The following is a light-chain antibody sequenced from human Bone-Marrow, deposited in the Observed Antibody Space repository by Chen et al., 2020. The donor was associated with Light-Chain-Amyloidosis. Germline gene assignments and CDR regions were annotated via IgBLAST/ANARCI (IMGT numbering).Light chain of an antibody. Sequence: SYELTQPPSVSVSPGQTARITCSGDDLPTKYAYWYQQKPGQAPVMVIHRDTERPSGISGRFSGSVSGTTATLTISVVQSEDEADYNCQSADSSGTYEVIFGGGTKLTVL. V-gene: IGLV3-25*03. CDR3: QSADSSGTYEVI. CDR1: DLPTKY. J-gene: IGLJ2*01. CDR2: RDT.